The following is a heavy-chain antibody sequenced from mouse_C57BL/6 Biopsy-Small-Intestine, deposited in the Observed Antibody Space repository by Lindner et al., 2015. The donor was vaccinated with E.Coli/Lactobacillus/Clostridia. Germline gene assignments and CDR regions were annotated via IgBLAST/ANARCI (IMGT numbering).Heavy chain of an antibody. Sequence: VQLQESGPGLVKPSQTVFLACTVTGISITTGNYRWSWIRQFPGNKLEWIGYIYYSGTITYNPSLTSRTTITRDTPKNQFFLEMNSLTAEDTATYYCARDYGNYYAMDYWGQGTSVTVSS. D-gene: IGHD2-1*01. J-gene: IGHJ4*01. CDR3: ARDYGNYYAMDY. V-gene: IGHV3-5*01. CDR1: GISITTGNYR. CDR2: IYYSGTI.